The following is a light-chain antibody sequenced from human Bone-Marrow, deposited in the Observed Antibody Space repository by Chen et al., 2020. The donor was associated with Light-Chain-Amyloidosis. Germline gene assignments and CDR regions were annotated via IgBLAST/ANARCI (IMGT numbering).Light chain of an antibody. Sequence: DIQMTQSPSSLSASVGDRVTITCRASHSITKFLNWYQQKPGKGPKLLIYTASSLQSGVPSRFSGSGSGTDFSLTISSVQPEDLATYYCQQSYSTPTFGGGTKLEIK. J-gene: IGKJ4*01. CDR2: TAS. CDR3: QQSYSTPT. V-gene: IGKV1-39*01. CDR1: HSITKF.